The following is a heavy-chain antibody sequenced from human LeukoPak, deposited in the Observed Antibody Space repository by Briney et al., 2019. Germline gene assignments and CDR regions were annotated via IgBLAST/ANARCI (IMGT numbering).Heavy chain of an antibody. CDR1: GFTFSAYG. CDR3: AKSRLYSSGSADY. J-gene: IGHJ4*02. V-gene: IGHV3-30*18. Sequence: GGSLRLSCAASGFTFSAYGMHWVRQAPGKGLEWVAVISSDGTNKYYTDSVKGRFTISRDNSKNTLYMQMNSLRAEDTAVYFCAKSRLYSSGSADYWGQGTLVTVSS. D-gene: IGHD6-19*01. CDR2: ISSDGTNK.